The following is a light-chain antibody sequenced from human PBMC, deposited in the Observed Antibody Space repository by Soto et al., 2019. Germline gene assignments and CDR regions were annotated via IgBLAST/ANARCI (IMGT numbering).Light chain of an antibody. Sequence: EIAMTQSPATLSVSPGERATLSCRASQSVSSKLAWYQQKPGQAPRLLIYDASSRATGIPDRFSGSGSGTDFTLTITTLEPEDFAVYYCQQYGSSPRTFGLGTKVDIK. J-gene: IGKJ1*01. V-gene: IGKV3-20*01. CDR3: QQYGSSPRT. CDR1: QSVSSK. CDR2: DAS.